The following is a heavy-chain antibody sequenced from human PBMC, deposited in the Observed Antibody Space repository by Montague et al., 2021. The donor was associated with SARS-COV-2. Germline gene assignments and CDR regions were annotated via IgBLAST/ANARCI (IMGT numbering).Heavy chain of an antibody. V-gene: IGHV3-13*01. Sequence: SLRLSCAASGFTFSSYDMHWVRQATGKGLEWVSAIGTAGDAYYPGSVKGRFTISRESAKNSLYLRMNSLRAGDTAVYYCARAGLGGAYYYYYGMDVWGQGTTVTVSS. D-gene: IGHD4-23*01. CDR1: GFTFSSYD. J-gene: IGHJ6*02. CDR3: ARAGLGGAYYYYYGMDV. CDR2: IGTAGDA.